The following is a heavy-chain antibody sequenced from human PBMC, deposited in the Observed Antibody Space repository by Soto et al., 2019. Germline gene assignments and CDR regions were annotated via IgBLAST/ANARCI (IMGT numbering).Heavy chain of an antibody. D-gene: IGHD1-26*01. CDR2: IYHSGST. Sequence: QLQLQESGSGLVKPSQTLSLTCAVSGGSISSGGYSWSWIRQPPGKGLEWIGYIYHSGSTYYNPARKSRVTISVDGSKNQFSLKLSSVTAADTAVYYCARNGMYYFDYWGQGTLVTVSS. J-gene: IGHJ4*02. V-gene: IGHV4-30-2*01. CDR1: GGSISSGGYS. CDR3: ARNGMYYFDY.